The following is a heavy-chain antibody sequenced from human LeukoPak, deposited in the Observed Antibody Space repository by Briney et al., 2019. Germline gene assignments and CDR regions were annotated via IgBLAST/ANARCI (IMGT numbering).Heavy chain of an antibody. J-gene: IGHJ4*02. CDR1: GYTFTSYG. CDR2: ISAYNGNT. V-gene: IGHV1-18*01. Sequence: ASVKVSCKASGYTFTSYGISWVRQAPGQGLEWMGWISAYNGNTNYAQKLQGRVTMTTDTSTSTAYMELRSLRSDDTAVYYCAREGVPLGATLTGYYTFMGLDYWGQGTLVTVSS. CDR3: AREGVPLGATLTGYYTFMGLDY. D-gene: IGHD3-9*01.